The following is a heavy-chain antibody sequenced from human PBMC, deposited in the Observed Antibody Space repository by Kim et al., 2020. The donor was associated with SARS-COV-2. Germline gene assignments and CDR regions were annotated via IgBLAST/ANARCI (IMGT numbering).Heavy chain of an antibody. CDR1: GGSISSSSYY. J-gene: IGHJ4*02. Sequence: SETLSLTCTVSGGSISSSSYYWGWIRQPPGKGLEWIGSIYYSGSTYYNPSLKSRVTISVDTSKNQFSLKLSSVTAADTAVYYCARGVDTAMVRLFDYWGQGTLVTVSS. V-gene: IGHV4-39*07. CDR3: ARGVDTAMVRLFDY. D-gene: IGHD5-18*01. CDR2: IYYSGST.